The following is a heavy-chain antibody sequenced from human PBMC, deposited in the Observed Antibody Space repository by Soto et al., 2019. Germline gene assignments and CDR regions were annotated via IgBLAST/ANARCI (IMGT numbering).Heavy chain of an antibody. CDR1: GGTFSSYT. Sequence: QVQLVQSGAEVKKPGSSVKVSCKASGGTFSSYTISWVRQAPGQGLEWMGRIIPILGIANYAQKLQGRVTITADKSTSTAYMELSSLRSEDTAVYYCARALTVGATVDYWGQGTLVTVSS. V-gene: IGHV1-69*02. J-gene: IGHJ4*02. CDR3: ARALTVGATVDY. D-gene: IGHD1-26*01. CDR2: IIPILGIA.